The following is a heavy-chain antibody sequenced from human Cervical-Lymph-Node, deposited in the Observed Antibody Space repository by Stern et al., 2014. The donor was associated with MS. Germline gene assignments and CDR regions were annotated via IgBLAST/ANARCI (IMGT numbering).Heavy chain of an antibody. Sequence: QVQLMQSGAEVKKPGASVKVSCKASGYTFTSYAMHWVRQAPGQWLEWMGWINAGNGNTKYSQKFQGRVTITRDTSASTAYMELSSLRSEDTAVYYCARDSEQWLKNYGMDVWGQGTTVTVSS. CDR1: GYTFTSYA. CDR2: INAGNGNT. D-gene: IGHD6-19*01. CDR3: ARDSEQWLKNYGMDV. V-gene: IGHV1-3*01. J-gene: IGHJ6*02.